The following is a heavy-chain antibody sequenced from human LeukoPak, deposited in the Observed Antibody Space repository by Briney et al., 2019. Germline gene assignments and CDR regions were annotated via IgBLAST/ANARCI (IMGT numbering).Heavy chain of an antibody. CDR1: GYTFTSYD. D-gene: IGHD2-8*01. Sequence: GASVKVSCKASGYTFTSYDINWVRQATGQGLEWMGWMNPNSGNTGYAQKFQGRVTMTRNTSISTAYMDLNRLTSDDTAVYYCSRGLINGHDFDYWGQGTVVTVSS. V-gene: IGHV1-8*01. CDR2: MNPNSGNT. J-gene: IGHJ4*02. CDR3: SRGLINGHDFDY.